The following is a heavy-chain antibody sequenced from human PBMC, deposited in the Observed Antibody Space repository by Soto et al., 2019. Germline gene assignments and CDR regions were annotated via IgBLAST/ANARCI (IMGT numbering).Heavy chain of an antibody. CDR3: ARDSSGSSPTFDY. CDR2: IYYSGNT. Sequence: QVQLQESGPGLVKPSQTLSLTCTVSGGSISSGGYYWSWIRQHPGKGLEWIGYIYYSGNTYYNPSLKSRVTISVDTSKNPFSLKLSAVTAADTAVYYCARDSSGSSPTFDYWGQGTLVTVSS. D-gene: IGHD1-26*01. V-gene: IGHV4-31*03. CDR1: GGSISSGGYY. J-gene: IGHJ4*02.